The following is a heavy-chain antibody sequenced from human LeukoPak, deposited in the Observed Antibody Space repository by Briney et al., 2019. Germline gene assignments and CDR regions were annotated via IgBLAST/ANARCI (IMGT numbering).Heavy chain of an antibody. V-gene: IGHV3-48*03. CDR2: ISSSGGTI. Sequence: GGSLRLSCAASGFTFSSYEMNWVRQAPGKGLEWVSYISSSGGTIYYADSVKGRFTISRDNAKNSLYLQMNSLRAEDTAVYYCARVGTYCSSTSCHDFDYWGQGTLVTVSS. J-gene: IGHJ4*02. CDR1: GFTFSSYE. D-gene: IGHD2-2*01. CDR3: ARVGTYCSSTSCHDFDY.